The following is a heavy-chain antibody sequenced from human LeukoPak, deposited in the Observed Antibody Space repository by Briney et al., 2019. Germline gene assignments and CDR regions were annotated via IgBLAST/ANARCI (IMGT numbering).Heavy chain of an antibody. D-gene: IGHD5-24*01. CDR2: IKQDGSEQ. CDR3: ARSGYNRFDY. Sequence: GGSLRLSCAASGFTFSSYWMSWVRQAPGKGLEWVANIKQDGSEQYYVDSVKGRFTVSRDNSKNTLYLQMISLRAEDTALYYCARSGYNRFDYWGQGTLVTVSS. J-gene: IGHJ4*02. CDR1: GFTFSSYW. V-gene: IGHV3-7*03.